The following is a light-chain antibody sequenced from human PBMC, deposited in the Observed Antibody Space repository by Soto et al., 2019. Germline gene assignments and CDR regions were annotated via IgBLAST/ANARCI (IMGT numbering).Light chain of an antibody. CDR1: QSVRSY. Sequence: EIVLTQSPATLSLSPGERATLSCRASQSVRSYLAWYQQKPGQAPRLLIYGASNRATGIPARFSGSGSGTDFTLTISSLEPEDFAVYYCQQRSNLPPTFGQGTKVDIK. V-gene: IGKV3-11*01. CDR2: GAS. CDR3: QQRSNLPPT. J-gene: IGKJ1*01.